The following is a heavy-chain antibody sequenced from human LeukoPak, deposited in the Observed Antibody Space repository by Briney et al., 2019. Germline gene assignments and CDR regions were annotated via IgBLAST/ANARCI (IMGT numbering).Heavy chain of an antibody. CDR1: GFTFSSYA. D-gene: IGHD5-12*01. CDR2: ISSNGGST. CDR3: ARDILTKQAYSGYDN. Sequence: GGSLRLSCSASGFTFSSYAMHWVRQAPGKGLEYVSAISSNGGSTYYADSVKGRFTISRDNSKNTLYLQMSSLRAEDTAVYYCARDILTKQAYSGYDNWGQGTLVTVSS. V-gene: IGHV3-64D*09. J-gene: IGHJ4*02.